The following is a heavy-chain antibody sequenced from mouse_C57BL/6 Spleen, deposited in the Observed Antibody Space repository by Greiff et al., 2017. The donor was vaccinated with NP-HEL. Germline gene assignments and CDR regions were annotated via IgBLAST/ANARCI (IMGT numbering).Heavy chain of an antibody. CDR1: GYAFTNYL. D-gene: IGHD6-2*01. Sequence: VQGVESGAELVRPGTSVKVSCKASGYAFTNYLIEWVKQRPGQGLEWIGVINPGSGGTNYNEKFKGKATLTADKSSSTAYMQLSSLTSEDSAVYFCAKESVDRYYAMDYWGQGTSVTVSS. V-gene: IGHV1-54*01. CDR3: AKESVDRYYAMDY. CDR2: INPGSGGT. J-gene: IGHJ4*01.